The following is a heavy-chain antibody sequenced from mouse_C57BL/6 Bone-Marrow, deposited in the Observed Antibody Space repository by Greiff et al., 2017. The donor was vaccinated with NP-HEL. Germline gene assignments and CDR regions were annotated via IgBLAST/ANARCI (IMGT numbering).Heavy chain of an antibody. Sequence: EVTLVESGAGLVQPGAPLKLSCAASGFTFTDYYLYWVRQTPEKRLEWVAYISNGGGSTYYPDNVKGRFTISRDNAKNTLYLQLSRLKSEDTAMYYCARPTLLRYWYFDGWGTGTTVTVSS. V-gene: IGHV5-12*01. D-gene: IGHD1-1*01. CDR3: ARPTLLRYWYFDG. CDR2: ISNGGGST. J-gene: IGHJ1*03. CDR1: GFTFTDYY.